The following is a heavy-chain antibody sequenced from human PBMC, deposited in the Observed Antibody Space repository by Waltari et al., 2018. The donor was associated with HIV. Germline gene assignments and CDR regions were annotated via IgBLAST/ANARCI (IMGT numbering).Heavy chain of an antibody. Sequence: QVQMVQSGAEVKKPGASVKVSCKASGFSRTGYYIHWVRQAPGQGLEWMGWIYSNTGDTNYGLQFEGRVTMTRDTSMRTAYMELRTLRSDDTALYYCARQMTFYDAFDVWGQGTVVTVSS. V-gene: IGHV1-2*02. CDR1: GFSRTGYY. CDR3: ARQMTFYDAFDV. CDR2: IYSNTGDT. J-gene: IGHJ3*01.